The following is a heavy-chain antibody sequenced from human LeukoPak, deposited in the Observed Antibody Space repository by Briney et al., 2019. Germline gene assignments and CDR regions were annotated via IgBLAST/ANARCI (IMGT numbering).Heavy chain of an antibody. V-gene: IGHV3-23*01. CDR1: GFTFSSYA. D-gene: IGHD1-1*01. J-gene: IGHJ6*03. CDR3: AKRDVQMDYYYYYMDV. Sequence: GGSLRLSCAASGFTFSSYAMSWVRQAPGKGLEWVSAISGSGGSTYYADSVKGRFTISRDNSKNTLYLQMNSLRAEDTAVYYCAKRDVQMDYYYYYMDVWGKGTTVTVSS. CDR2: ISGSGGST.